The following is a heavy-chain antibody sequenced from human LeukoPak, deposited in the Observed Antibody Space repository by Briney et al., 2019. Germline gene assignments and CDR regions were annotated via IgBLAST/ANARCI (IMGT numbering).Heavy chain of an antibody. CDR1: GFTFSSYA. Sequence: GGSLRLSCAASGFTFSSYAMSWVRQAPGKGLEWVSAISGSGGSTYYADSVKGRFTISRDNSKNTLYLQTNSLRAEDTAVYYCAKSILPFTTSCSFDYWGQGTLVTVSS. CDR3: AKSILPFTTSCSFDY. D-gene: IGHD2-2*01. V-gene: IGHV3-23*01. CDR2: ISGSGGST. J-gene: IGHJ4*02.